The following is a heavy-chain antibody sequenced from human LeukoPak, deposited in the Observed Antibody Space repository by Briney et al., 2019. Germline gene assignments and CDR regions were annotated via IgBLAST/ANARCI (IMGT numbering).Heavy chain of an antibody. CDR1: GYTFTSYG. V-gene: IGHV1-18*01. CDR2: ISAYNGNT. CDR3: ATWSYYYDSSDYTYDAFDI. Sequence: GASVKVSCKASGYTFTSYGISWVRQAPGQGLEWMGWISAYNGNTNYAQKLQGRVTMTTDTSTSTAYMELRSLRSDDTAVYYCATWSYYYDSSDYTYDAFDIWGQGTMVTVSS. D-gene: IGHD3-22*01. J-gene: IGHJ3*02.